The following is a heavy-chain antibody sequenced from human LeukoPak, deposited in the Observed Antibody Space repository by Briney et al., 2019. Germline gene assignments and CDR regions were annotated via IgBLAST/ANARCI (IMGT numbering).Heavy chain of an antibody. Sequence: GGSLRLSCAASGFTFSDYYMSWIRQAPGKGLEWVSYISSSGSTIYYADSVKGRFTISRDNAKNSLYLRMNSLRAEDTAVYYCARLIRGYSGYDDGIWGQGTLVTISS. J-gene: IGHJ4*02. CDR2: ISSSGSTI. V-gene: IGHV3-11*01. D-gene: IGHD5-12*01. CDR1: GFTFSDYY. CDR3: ARLIRGYSGYDDGI.